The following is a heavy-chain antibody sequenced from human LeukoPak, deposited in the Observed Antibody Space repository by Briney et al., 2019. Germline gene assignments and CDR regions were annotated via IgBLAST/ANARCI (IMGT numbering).Heavy chain of an antibody. D-gene: IGHD3-16*01. CDR2: INSAGNTT. CDR1: GLTFTRYW. J-gene: IGHJ4*02. V-gene: IGHV3-74*01. CDR3: ARVMRGSSAFDY. Sequence: GGSLRLSCAASGLTFTRYWMHWVRHAPGKGLVWVSRINSAGNTTDYAESVKGRFSISRDNSKNTLSLQMNNLRVEDTAVYYCARVMRGSSAFDYWGQGTLATVSS.